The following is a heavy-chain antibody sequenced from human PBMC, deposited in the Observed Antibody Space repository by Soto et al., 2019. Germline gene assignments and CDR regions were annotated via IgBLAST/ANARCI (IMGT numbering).Heavy chain of an antibody. CDR1: GDSISSYF. V-gene: IGHV4-59*01. Sequence: SETLSLTCTVSGDSISSYFWSWIRQPPGKGLEWIGCVYHSGSTNYSPSLKRRVSISVDTSKNQFSLRLTSVTAADTAVYYCARTYSSSYSRYPVYYGMAVWGQGTTVTVSS. J-gene: IGHJ6*02. CDR3: ARTYSSSYSRYPVYYGMAV. D-gene: IGHD3-22*01. CDR2: VYHSGST.